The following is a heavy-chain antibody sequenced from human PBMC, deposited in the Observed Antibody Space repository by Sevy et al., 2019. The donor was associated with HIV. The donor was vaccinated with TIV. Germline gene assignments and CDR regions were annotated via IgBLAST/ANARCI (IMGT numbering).Heavy chain of an antibody. J-gene: IGHJ6*02. CDR2: ISGTGSST. V-gene: IGHV3-23*01. CDR1: GFTFDSYA. CDR3: AIRPDLGVVIPTEVLDV. D-gene: IGHD3-3*01. Sequence: GGSLRLSCVASGFTFDSYAMSWVRQVPGKGLQWVSVISGTGSSTFYGESVKGRFTISRDNSKNTMYLQMNSLRAEDTAVYYCAIRPDLGVVIPTEVLDVWGQGTTVTVSS.